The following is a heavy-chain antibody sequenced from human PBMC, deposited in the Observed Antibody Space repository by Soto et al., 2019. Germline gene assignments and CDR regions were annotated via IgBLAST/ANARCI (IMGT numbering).Heavy chain of an antibody. J-gene: IGHJ6*02. CDR1: GGSISSSSYY. V-gene: IGHV4-39*01. CDR3: ALLPSGWYEKTLKYYYYGMDV. D-gene: IGHD6-19*01. CDR2: IYYSGST. Sequence: SETLSLTCTVSGGSISSSSYYWGWIRQPPGKGLEWIGSIYYSGSTYYNPSLKSRVTISVDTSKNQFSLKLSSVTAADTAVYYCALLPSGWYEKTLKYYYYGMDVWGQGTTVTVSS.